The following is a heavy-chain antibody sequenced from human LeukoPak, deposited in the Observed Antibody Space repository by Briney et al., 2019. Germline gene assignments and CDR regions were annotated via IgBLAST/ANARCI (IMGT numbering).Heavy chain of an antibody. J-gene: IGHJ6*02. D-gene: IGHD2-2*01. CDR3: ARADHIVVVPRYGMDV. Sequence: GASVKVSCKASGYTFTSYGISWVRQAPGQGLEWMGGIIPIFGTANYAQKFQGRVTITADESTSTAYMELSSLRSEDTAVYYCARADHIVVVPRYGMDVWGQGTTVTVSS. CDR2: IIPIFGTA. CDR1: GYTFTSYG. V-gene: IGHV1-69*13.